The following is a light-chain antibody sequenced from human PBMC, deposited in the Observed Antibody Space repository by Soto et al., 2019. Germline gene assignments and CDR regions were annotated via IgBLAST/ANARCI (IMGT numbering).Light chain of an antibody. J-gene: IGKJ1*01. CDR2: AAS. Sequence: EIVLTQSPGPLSLSPGERATLSCRASQSVSSYYLAWYQQKPGQAPRLLIYAASSRATGIPDRFSGGGSGTDFTLTISRLEPEDFAVYYCQQCGSSPWTVGQGTKVEIK. CDR1: QSVSSYY. V-gene: IGKV3-20*01. CDR3: QQCGSSPWT.